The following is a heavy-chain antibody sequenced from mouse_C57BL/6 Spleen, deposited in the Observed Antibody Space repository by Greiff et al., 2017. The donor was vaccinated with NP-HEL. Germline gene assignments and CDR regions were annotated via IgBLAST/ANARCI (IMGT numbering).Heavy chain of an antibody. V-gene: IGHV1-64*01. D-gene: IGHD1-1*01. J-gene: IGHJ1*03. Sequence: VQLQQPGAELVKPGASVKLSCKASGYTFTSYWMHWVKQRPGQGLEWIGMIHPNSGSTNYNEKFKSKATLTVDKSSSTAYMQLSSLTSEDSAVYYCAGGGYGSSHWYFDVWGTGTTVTVSS. CDR3: AGGGYGSSHWYFDV. CDR1: GYTFTSYW. CDR2: IHPNSGST.